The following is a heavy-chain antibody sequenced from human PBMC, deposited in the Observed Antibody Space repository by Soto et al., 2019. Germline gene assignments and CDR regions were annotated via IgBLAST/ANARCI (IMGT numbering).Heavy chain of an antibody. V-gene: IGHV4-30-4*01. D-gene: IGHD3-22*01. CDR3: ARGGGYYYDSSGQREGRDDY. CDR2: IYYSGST. CDR1: GGSISSGDYY. J-gene: IGHJ4*02. Sequence: QVQLQESGPGLVKPSQTLSLTCTVSGGSISSGDYYWSWIRQPPGKGLEWIGYIYYSGSTYYNPSLRSRVTISVDTSKNQFSLKLSSVTAADTAVYYCARGGGYYYDSSGQREGRDDYWGQGTLVTVSS.